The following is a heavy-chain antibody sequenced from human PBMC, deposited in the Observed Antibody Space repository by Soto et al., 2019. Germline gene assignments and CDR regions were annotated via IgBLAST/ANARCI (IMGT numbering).Heavy chain of an antibody. J-gene: IGHJ4*02. CDR3: AHTGYYDLLTFDY. V-gene: IGHV2-5*02. Sequence: GPTLVNPTHSLTLTCNFSGFSLSSRKMGVGWIRQPPGEALEWLALIYWDDDKRYRPSLNNRLTITKDTSKNQVLLTMTNLDPVDTATYYCAHTGYYDLLTFDYWGQGTLVTVSS. D-gene: IGHD3-9*01. CDR2: IYWDDDK. CDR1: GFSLSSRKMG.